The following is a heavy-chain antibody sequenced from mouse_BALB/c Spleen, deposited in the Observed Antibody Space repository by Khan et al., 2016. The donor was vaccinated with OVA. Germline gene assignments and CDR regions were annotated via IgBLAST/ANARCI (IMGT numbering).Heavy chain of an antibody. CDR3: TRRGQYGLFAF. Sequence: QVQLKQSGAELAKPGASVKMSCTASGYTFTTYWIHWVKQRPGQGLEWIGYINPSTGYTEYNQKFKDKATLTTDKSSSAAYMQLSSLTSEDSAVYYCTRRGQYGLFAFWGQGTLVTVSA. V-gene: IGHV1-7*01. CDR1: GYTFTTYW. D-gene: IGHD1-1*02. CDR2: INPSTGYT. J-gene: IGHJ3*01.